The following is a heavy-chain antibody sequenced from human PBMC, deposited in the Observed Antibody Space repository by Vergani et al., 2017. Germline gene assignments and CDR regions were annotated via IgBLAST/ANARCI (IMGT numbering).Heavy chain of an antibody. Sequence: QVQLQQSGPGLVKPSQTLSLTCAISGDSVSSNSAAWNWIRQSPSRGLEWLGRTYYRSKWSNDYAVSVKSRITINPDTSKNQFSLQLNSVTPEDTAVYYCASVQIXFQSRDYGGNYYYGMDVWGQGTTVTVSS. D-gene: IGHD4-23*01. CDR1: GDSVSSNSAA. CDR3: ASVQIXFQSRDYGGNYYYGMDV. CDR2: TYYRSKWSN. V-gene: IGHV6-1*01. J-gene: IGHJ6*02.